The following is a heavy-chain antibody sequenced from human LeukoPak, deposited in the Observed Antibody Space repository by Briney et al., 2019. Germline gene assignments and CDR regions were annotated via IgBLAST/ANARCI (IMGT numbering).Heavy chain of an antibody. Sequence: GGSLRLSCAASGFTFSSYAMSWVRQAPGKGLEWVSSISGSGANTYYADSVKGRFTTSRDNSKSTLSLQMNSLRAEDTAIYYCATYRQVLLPFESWGQGTLVAVSS. CDR2: ISGSGANT. CDR1: GFTFSSYA. J-gene: IGHJ4*02. D-gene: IGHD2-8*02. CDR3: ATYRQVLLPFES. V-gene: IGHV3-23*01.